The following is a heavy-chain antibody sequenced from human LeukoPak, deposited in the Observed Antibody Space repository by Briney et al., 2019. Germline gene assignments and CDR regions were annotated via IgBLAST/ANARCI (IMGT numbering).Heavy chain of an antibody. CDR1: GGSISSYY. CDR2: IYYSGNT. V-gene: IGHV4-59*01. CDR3: ARDRSGYDNRAFDY. Sequence: SETLSLTCTVSGGSISSYYWSWIRQPPGKGLEWIGFIYYSGNTIYNPSLKSRVTISVDTSKNQFSLRLSSVTAADTAVYYCARDRSGYDNRAFDYWGQGTLVTVSS. J-gene: IGHJ4*02. D-gene: IGHD5-12*01.